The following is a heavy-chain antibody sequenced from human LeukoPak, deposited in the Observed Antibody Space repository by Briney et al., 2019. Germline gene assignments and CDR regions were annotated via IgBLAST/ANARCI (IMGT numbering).Heavy chain of an antibody. CDR1: GYTFTSCG. V-gene: IGHV1-8*01. Sequence: ASVKVSCKASGYTFTSCGINWVRQATGQGLEWMGWMNPNSGNTGYGQSFQGRITMTRDISIGTAYMELSNLTSEDTVIYYCTRGSSGRRDNWGQGTLVTVSA. J-gene: IGHJ4*02. D-gene: IGHD6-19*01. CDR2: MNPNSGNT. CDR3: TRGSSGRRDN.